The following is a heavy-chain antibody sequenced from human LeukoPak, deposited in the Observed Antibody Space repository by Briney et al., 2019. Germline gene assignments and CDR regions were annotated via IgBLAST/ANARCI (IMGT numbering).Heavy chain of an antibody. Sequence: SETLSLTCTVPGGSISSYYWNWSRQPPGKGLEWIGHIYYSGSTNYNPSLKSRVTISVDSSKNQFSLRLSSVTAADTAVYYCASARSQYSSSLGSFDYWGQGTLVTVSS. CDR3: ASARSQYSSSLGSFDY. V-gene: IGHV4-59*01. CDR2: IYYSGST. D-gene: IGHD6-13*01. J-gene: IGHJ4*02. CDR1: GGSISSYY.